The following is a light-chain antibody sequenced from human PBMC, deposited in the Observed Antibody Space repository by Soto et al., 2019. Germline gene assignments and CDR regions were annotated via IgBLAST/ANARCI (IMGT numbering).Light chain of an antibody. CDR3: QQFDHSPWT. Sequence: EIVLTQSPGTLSLSPGERATLSCRASQSVSDNYFAWYQQKPGQAPRLLLYRSSTRATGVPERFSGSVSGTNFTLTVRRLEPEDFAVYYCQQFDHSPWTFGQGTTV. CDR1: QSVSDNY. V-gene: IGKV3-20*01. J-gene: IGKJ1*01. CDR2: RSS.